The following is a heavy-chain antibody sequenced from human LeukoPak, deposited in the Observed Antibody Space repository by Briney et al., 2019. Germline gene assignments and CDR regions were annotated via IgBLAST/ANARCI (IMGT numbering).Heavy chain of an antibody. D-gene: IGHD3-9*01. J-gene: IGHJ4*02. CDR1: GYTFTAYY. CDR2: INPNSGGT. CDR3: ASHSRFDWFGVFDY. V-gene: IGHV1-2*02. Sequence: ASVKVSCKASGYTFTAYYIHWVRQAPGQGLEWMGWINPNSGGTNYAQKFQGRVTMTRDTSISTAYMELSRLRSDDTAVYYCASHSRFDWFGVFDYWGQGTLVTVSS.